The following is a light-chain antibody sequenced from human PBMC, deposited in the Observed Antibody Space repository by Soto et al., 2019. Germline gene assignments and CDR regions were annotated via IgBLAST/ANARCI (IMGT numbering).Light chain of an antibody. Sequence: DIQMTQSPSTLSASVGDRVTITCRASQSINTWLAWYQHKPGKAPKLLIFKASNLESGVPSRFSGGGSGTEFTLTISSLQPDDFATYYCQHYNTDSLTFGQGTKVEI. J-gene: IGKJ1*01. CDR3: QHYNTDSLT. CDR2: KAS. CDR1: QSINTW. V-gene: IGKV1-5*03.